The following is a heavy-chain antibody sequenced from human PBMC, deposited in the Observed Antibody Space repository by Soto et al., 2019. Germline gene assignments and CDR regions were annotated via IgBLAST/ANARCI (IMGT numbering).Heavy chain of an antibody. V-gene: IGHV1-24*01. D-gene: IGHD3-22*01. Sequence: ASVKVSCKVSGYTLTELSMHWVRQAPGKGLEWMGGFDPEDGETIYAQKFQGRVTMTEDTSTDTAYMELSSLRSEDTAVYYCATDQSTYYYDSSGYYPNWFAPWGQGTMVPVSS. CDR1: GYTLTELS. CDR3: ATDQSTYYYDSSGYYPNWFAP. J-gene: IGHJ5*02. CDR2: FDPEDGET.